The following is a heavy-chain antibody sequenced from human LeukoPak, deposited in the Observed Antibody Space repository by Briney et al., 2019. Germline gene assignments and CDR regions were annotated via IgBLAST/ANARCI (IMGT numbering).Heavy chain of an antibody. J-gene: IGHJ4*02. Sequence: ASVKVSCKASGYTFTGYHIHWVRQAPGQGLEWMGWINPNGGGTNYAQKFQGRVTMTRDTSISTAYMELSRLRSDDTAVYYCARVKKAAAGPFDYWGQGTLVTVSS. V-gene: IGHV1-2*02. D-gene: IGHD6-13*01. CDR3: ARVKKAAAGPFDY. CDR1: GYTFTGYH. CDR2: INPNGGGT.